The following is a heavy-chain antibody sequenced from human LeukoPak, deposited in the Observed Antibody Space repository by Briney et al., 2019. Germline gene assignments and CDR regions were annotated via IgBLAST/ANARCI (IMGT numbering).Heavy chain of an antibody. Sequence: SETLSLTCTVSGGSISCSSYYWGWIRQPPGKGLEWIGSIYYSGSTYYNPSLKSRVTISVDTSKNQFSLKLSSVTAADTAVYYCARHGHAPRIAAAGLFDYWGQGTLVTVSS. D-gene: IGHD6-13*01. CDR1: GGSISCSSYY. V-gene: IGHV4-39*01. CDR2: IYYSGST. J-gene: IGHJ4*02. CDR3: ARHGHAPRIAAAGLFDY.